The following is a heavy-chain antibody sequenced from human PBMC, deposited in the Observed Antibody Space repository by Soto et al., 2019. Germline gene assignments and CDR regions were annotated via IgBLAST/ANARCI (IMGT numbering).Heavy chain of an antibody. Sequence: SVKVSCKASGGTFSSYAISWVRQAPGQGLEWMGGIIPIFGTANYAQKFQGRVTITADESTSTAYMELSSLRSEDTAVYYCARAPPLYSSGWYDYYYYGMDVWGQGTTVTVSS. D-gene: IGHD6-19*01. CDR1: GGTFSSYA. CDR3: ARAPPLYSSGWYDYYYYGMDV. J-gene: IGHJ6*02. V-gene: IGHV1-69*13. CDR2: IIPIFGTA.